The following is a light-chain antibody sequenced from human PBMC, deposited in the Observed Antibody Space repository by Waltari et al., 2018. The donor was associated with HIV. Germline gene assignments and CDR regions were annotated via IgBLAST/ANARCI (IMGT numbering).Light chain of an antibody. CDR3: QHLNSFPPFT. CDR2: AAS. J-gene: IGKJ3*01. CDR1: QGISSN. V-gene: IGKV1-9*01. Sequence: DIQLTQSPSFLSASVGDRVPITCRASQGISSNLAWYQQKPGQAPTLLIYAASSLPTGVPSRFSSSGSGTEFTLTVRRLQPEDFATYFCQHLNSFPPFTFGPGTTVDVK.